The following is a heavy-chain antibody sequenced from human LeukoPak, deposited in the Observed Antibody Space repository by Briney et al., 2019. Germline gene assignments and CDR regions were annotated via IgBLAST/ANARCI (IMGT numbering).Heavy chain of an antibody. CDR1: GYTFTSYA. J-gene: IGHJ5*02. V-gene: IGHV7-4-1*02. D-gene: IGHD4-11*01. CDR3: ARMTTGEEFDP. CDR2: INTNTGNP. Sequence: ASVKVSCKASGYTFTSYAMNWVRQAPGQELEWMGWINTNTGNPTYAQGFTGRFVFSLDTSVSTAYLQISSLKAEDTAAYYCARMTTGEEFDPWGQGTLVTVSS.